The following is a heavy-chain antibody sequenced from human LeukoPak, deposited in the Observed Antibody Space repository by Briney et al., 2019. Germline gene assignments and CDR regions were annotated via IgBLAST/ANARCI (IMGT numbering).Heavy chain of an antibody. CDR1: GGSFSDYF. Sequence: PSETLSLMCSVYGGSFSDYFWSSIRQPPGKGLEWIGEIDDGGNTNYNPSLMSRVIVSMETSKKQFSLVLRSMTAEDTAVYYCARFSRITWGDWGDDFDLWGQGATVIVSS. J-gene: IGHJ3*01. V-gene: IGHV4-34*01. D-gene: IGHD2-21*02. CDR2: IDDGGNT. CDR3: ARFSRITWGDWGDDFDL.